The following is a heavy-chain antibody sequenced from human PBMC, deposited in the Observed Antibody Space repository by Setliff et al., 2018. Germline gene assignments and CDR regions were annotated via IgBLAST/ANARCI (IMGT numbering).Heavy chain of an antibody. D-gene: IGHD3-3*01. V-gene: IGHV4-39*07. CDR2: IYYSGST. CDR3: ARDKPEGYNFWSGYLGGGLMDV. CDR1: GGSISSSSYY. J-gene: IGHJ6*02. Sequence: KPSETLSLTCTVSGGSISSSSYYWGWIRQPPGKGLEWIGSIYYSGSTYYNPSLKSRVTISVGTSKNQFSLKLSSVTAADTAVYYCARDKPEGYNFWSGYLGGGLMDVWGQGTTVTVSS.